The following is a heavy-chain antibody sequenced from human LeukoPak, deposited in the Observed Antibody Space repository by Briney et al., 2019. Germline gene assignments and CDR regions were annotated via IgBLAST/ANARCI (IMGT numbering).Heavy chain of an antibody. V-gene: IGHV1-3*01. Sequence: ASVKVSCKASGYTFTSYAMHWVRQAPGQRLEWMGWINAGNGNTKYSQKFQGRVTITRDTSASTAYMELSSLRSEDTAVYYRARDTYLCGGDCYPDYWGQGTLVTVSS. D-gene: IGHD2-21*02. J-gene: IGHJ4*02. CDR2: INAGNGNT. CDR1: GYTFTSYA. CDR3: ARDTYLCGGDCYPDY.